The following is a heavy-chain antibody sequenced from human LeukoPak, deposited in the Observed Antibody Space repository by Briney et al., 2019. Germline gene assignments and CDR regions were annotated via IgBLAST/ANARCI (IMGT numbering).Heavy chain of an antibody. Sequence: SGTLSLTCTVSGGTISSGDYYWSWIRQPPGKGLEWIGYIYYSGTTFYNPSLKSRLTISVNTSKNQSALKVSSVTAADTAVYYCAGNLYGYANFDYWGQGTLVTVSS. V-gene: IGHV4-30-4*01. CDR2: IYYSGTT. J-gene: IGHJ4*02. D-gene: IGHD5-12*01. CDR1: GGTISSGDYY. CDR3: AGNLYGYANFDY.